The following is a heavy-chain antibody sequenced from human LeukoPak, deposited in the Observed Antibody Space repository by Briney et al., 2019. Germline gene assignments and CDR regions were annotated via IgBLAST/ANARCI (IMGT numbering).Heavy chain of an antibody. CDR3: ARADHRYSSGFDP. V-gene: IGHV4-30-4*01. J-gene: IGHJ5*02. Sequence: SETLSLTCTVSGGSISSGDYYWSWIRQPPGKGLEWIGYIYYSGSTYYNPSLKSRVTISVDTSKNQFSLKLNSVTAADTAVYYCARADHRYSSGFDPWGQGTLVTVSS. D-gene: IGHD6-19*01. CDR2: IYYSGST. CDR1: GGSISSGDYY.